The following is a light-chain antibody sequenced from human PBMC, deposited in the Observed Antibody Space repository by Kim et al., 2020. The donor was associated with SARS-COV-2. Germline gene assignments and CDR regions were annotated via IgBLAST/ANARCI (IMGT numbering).Light chain of an antibody. CDR2: DVT. CDR1: RSDVGAYNY. CDR3: CSFAGNSVI. J-gene: IGLJ2*01. V-gene: IGLV2-11*01. Sequence: QSALTQPRSVSGSPGQSVTMSCTGTRSDVGAYNYVSWYQQHPGKAPKVVIYDVTNRPSGVPDRFSGSKSGNTASLTISGLQAEDEAVYYCCSFAGNSVIFGGGTQLTVL.